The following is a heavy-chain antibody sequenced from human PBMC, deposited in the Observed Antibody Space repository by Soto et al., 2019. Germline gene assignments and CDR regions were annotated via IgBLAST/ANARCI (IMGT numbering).Heavy chain of an antibody. CDR3: ARAFQVYSGSYYRYSA. Sequence: QVQLVQSGAEVKKPGSSVKVSCKASGGTFSSYAISRVRQAPGQGPEWMGGIIPIFGTANYAQKLQGRVTITADESTSTAYMELSSLRSEDTAVYYCARAFQVYSGSYYRYSAWGQGTLVTVSS. D-gene: IGHD1-26*01. CDR1: GGTFSSYA. J-gene: IGHJ5*02. V-gene: IGHV1-69*01. CDR2: IIPIFGTA.